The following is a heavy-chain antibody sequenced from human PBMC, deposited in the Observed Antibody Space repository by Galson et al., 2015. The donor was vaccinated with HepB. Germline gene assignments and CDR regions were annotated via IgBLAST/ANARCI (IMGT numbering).Heavy chain of an antibody. CDR1: GYTFTSFG. J-gene: IGHJ6*02. CDR2: ISPNNGNT. V-gene: IGHV1-18*01. CDR3: ARGGMSGMDV. Sequence: SVKASCKASGYTFTSFGITWVRQAPGQGLEWMGWISPNNGNTNYAQKLRGRVTMTTDTSTDTAYMELRSLRSDDTAVYYCARGGMSGMDVWGQGTPVTVSS.